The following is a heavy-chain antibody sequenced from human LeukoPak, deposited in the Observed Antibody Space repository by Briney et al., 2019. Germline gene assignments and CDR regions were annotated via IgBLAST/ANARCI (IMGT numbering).Heavy chain of an antibody. CDR2: IKQGGSEI. V-gene: IGHV3-7*01. CDR1: GFTFSRFW. Sequence: PGGSLRLSCSASGFTFSRFWMSWVRQAPGKGLEYVALIKQGGSEIYHMDSVKGRFTISRDNAKNSLYLQMNSLRAEDTAVYYCAGEGAALEWFDPWGQGTLVTVSS. CDR3: AGEGAALEWFDP. J-gene: IGHJ5*02. D-gene: IGHD6-6*01.